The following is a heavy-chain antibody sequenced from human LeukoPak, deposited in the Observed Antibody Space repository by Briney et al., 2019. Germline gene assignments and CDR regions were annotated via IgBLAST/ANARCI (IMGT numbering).Heavy chain of an antibody. J-gene: IGHJ6*03. CDR3: ARGVDPPYYMDV. CDR1: GFTFRSYS. Sequence: GGSLRLSCAVSGFTFRSYSMNWVRQAPGKGLEWVSSISSSSKYIYDADSVKGRFTISRDNAKNSLYLQMNSLRAEDTAVYYCARGVDPPYYMDVWGKGTTVTASS. V-gene: IGHV3-21*01. CDR2: ISSSSKYI. D-gene: IGHD5-12*01.